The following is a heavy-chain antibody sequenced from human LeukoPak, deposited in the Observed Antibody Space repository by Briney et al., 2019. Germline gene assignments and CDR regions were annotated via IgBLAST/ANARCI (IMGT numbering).Heavy chain of an antibody. CDR2: INPSGGST. J-gene: IGHJ4*02. Sequence: ASVKVSCKASGYTFTSYYMHWVRQAPGQGLEWMGIINPSGGSTSYAQKFQGRVTMTRDTSTSTVYMELSSLRSEDTAVYYCARGIPNYYDSSGYLDYWGQGTLVTVSS. V-gene: IGHV1-46*01. CDR3: ARGIPNYYDSSGYLDY. CDR1: GYTFTSYY. D-gene: IGHD3-22*01.